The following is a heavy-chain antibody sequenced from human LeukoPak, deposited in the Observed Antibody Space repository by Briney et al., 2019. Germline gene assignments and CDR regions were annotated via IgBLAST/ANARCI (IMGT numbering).Heavy chain of an antibody. Sequence: SETLSLTCAIYGGSFSDYYWSWIRQPPGKGLEWIGEINHSGSTNYNPSLTSRVTISVDTSKNQFSLKLSSVTAADTAVYYCARRGPDYYDSSGYYFDYWGQGSLVTVSS. D-gene: IGHD3-22*01. V-gene: IGHV4-34*01. CDR2: INHSGST. CDR1: GGSFSDYY. J-gene: IGHJ4*02. CDR3: ARRGPDYYDSSGYYFDY.